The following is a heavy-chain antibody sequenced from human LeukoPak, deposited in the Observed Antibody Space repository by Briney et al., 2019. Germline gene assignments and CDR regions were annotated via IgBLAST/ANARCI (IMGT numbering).Heavy chain of an antibody. CDR3: ARGGSSWFFYFDY. CDR2: TSSSSSYI. CDR1: GFTFSSYS. V-gene: IGHV3-21*01. J-gene: IGHJ4*02. Sequence: PGGSLRLSCAASGFTFSSYSMNWVRQAPGKGLEWVSSTSSSSSYIYYADSVKGRFTISRDNAKNSLYLQMNSLRAEYTAVYYCARGGSSWFFYFDYWGQGTLVTVSS. D-gene: IGHD6-13*01.